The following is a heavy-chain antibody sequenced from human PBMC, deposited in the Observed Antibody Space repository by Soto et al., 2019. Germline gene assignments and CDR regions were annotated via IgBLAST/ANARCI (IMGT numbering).Heavy chain of an antibody. Sequence: SETLSVTCAVSGSSISSGYYWGWIRQPPGKGLEWIGSIYHSGSTYYNPSLKSRVTISVDTSKNQFSLKLSSVTAADTAVYYCARDPTYYYDSSEGDNWFDPWGQGTLVTVS. J-gene: IGHJ5*02. V-gene: IGHV4-38-2*02. CDR1: GSSISSGYY. CDR2: IYHSGST. CDR3: ARDPTYYYDSSEGDNWFDP. D-gene: IGHD3-22*01.